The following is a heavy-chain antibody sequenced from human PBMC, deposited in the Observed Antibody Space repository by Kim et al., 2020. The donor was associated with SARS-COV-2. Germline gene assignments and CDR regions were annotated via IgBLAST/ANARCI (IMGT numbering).Heavy chain of an antibody. J-gene: IGHJ3*02. CDR2: ISAYNGNT. CDR1: GYTFTSYG. V-gene: IGHV1-18*01. Sequence: ASVKVSCKASGYTFTSYGISWVRQAPGQGLEWMGWISAYNGNTNYAQKLQGRVTMTTDTSTSTAYMELRSLRSDDTAVYYCAILAAAAGQNDAFDIWGQGTMVTVSS. D-gene: IGHD6-13*01. CDR3: AILAAAAGQNDAFDI.